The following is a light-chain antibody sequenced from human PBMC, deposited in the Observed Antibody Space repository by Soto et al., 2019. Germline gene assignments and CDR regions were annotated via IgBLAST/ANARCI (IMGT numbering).Light chain of an antibody. CDR3: QQYDSAPFT. V-gene: IGKV3-20*01. CDR1: QSIASSH. CDR2: DAS. Sequence: EIVLTQSPSTLSLSPGERATLSCRASQSIASSHLAWYQQKPGQTPRLLIYDASSRATGIPARISGSGSGTDFTLTISRLEPEDFAVYYCQQYDSAPFTFGPGTKVDIK. J-gene: IGKJ3*01.